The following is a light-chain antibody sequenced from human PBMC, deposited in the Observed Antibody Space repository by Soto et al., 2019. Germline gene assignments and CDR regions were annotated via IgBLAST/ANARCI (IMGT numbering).Light chain of an antibody. CDR3: STYTSSSTPDV. J-gene: IGLJ1*01. CDR1: SSDVGGYNY. Sequence: QSALTQPASVSGSPGQSITISCTGTSSDVGGYNYVSWYQQHPGKAPKLMIYEVSNRPSGVSNRFSGSKSGNTASLTISGLQHEEEADDYCSTYTSSSTPDVFGTGTKLTVL. V-gene: IGLV2-14*01. CDR2: EVS.